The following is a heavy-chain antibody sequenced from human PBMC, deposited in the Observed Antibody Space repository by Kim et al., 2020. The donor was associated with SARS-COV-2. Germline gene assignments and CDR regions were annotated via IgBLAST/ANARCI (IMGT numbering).Heavy chain of an antibody. J-gene: IGHJ6*02. D-gene: IGHD6-13*01. CDR1: GGSISSRSYY. CDR3: ARPIAAAGTSFYYYGMDI. V-gene: IGHV4-39*01. Sequence: SETLSLTCTVSGGSISSRSYYWGWIRQPPGKGLEWIGSFYYTGTTYYNPSLKSRVTISVDSSENQFSLKLTSVTAADTAVYYCARPIAAAGTSFYYYGMDIWGQGTTVTVSS. CDR2: FYYTGTT.